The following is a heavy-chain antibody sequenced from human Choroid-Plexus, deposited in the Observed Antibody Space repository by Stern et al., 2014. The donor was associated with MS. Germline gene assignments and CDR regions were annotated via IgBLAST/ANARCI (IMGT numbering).Heavy chain of an antibody. CDR1: GFTFGSCA. CDR3: AKDRQYLTYFFDH. Sequence: VQLVESGGGVVQPGRPLRLSCVASGFTFGSCAMHWVRQAPGKGLEWVAGVSYDGSNKFYADSVKGLFTISRDNSQNTLYMQMSSLRPEDTAVYYCAKDRQYLTYFFDHWGQRSLVTVSS. CDR2: VSYDGSNK. V-gene: IGHV3-30*18. D-gene: IGHD2/OR15-2a*01. J-gene: IGHJ5*02.